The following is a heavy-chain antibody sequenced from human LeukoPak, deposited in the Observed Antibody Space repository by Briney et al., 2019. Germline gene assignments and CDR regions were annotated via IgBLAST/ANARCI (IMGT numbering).Heavy chain of an antibody. Sequence: PSETLSLTCTVSGGSISSYYWSWIRQPPGKARVWIGDIYYSGSTNYNPSLKSRVTISVDTSKNQFSLKLSSVTAADTAVYYCARHAIVYGYSSGYMEGWGQGTLVTVSS. J-gene: IGHJ4*02. D-gene: IGHD6-19*01. CDR3: ARHAIVYGYSSGYMEG. CDR2: IYYSGST. V-gene: IGHV4-59*08. CDR1: GGSISSYY.